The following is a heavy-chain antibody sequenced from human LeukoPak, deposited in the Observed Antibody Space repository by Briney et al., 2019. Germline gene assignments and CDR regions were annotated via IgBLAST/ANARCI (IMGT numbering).Heavy chain of an antibody. Sequence: PSETLSLTCTVSGGSISIYYWTWIRQPPGKGLEWIGYIYYSGNTNYNPSLKSRVTMSVDTSKNQFSLKLNSVTAADTAVYYCARLSTGGTPFNWFDSWGQGALVTVSP. CDR2: IYYSGNT. D-gene: IGHD6-13*01. V-gene: IGHV4-59*08. CDR1: GGSISIYY. CDR3: ARLSTGGTPFNWFDS. J-gene: IGHJ5*01.